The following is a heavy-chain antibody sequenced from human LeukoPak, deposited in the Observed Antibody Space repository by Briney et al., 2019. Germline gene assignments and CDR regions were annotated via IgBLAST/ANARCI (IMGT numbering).Heavy chain of an antibody. D-gene: IGHD3-3*01. CDR2: ISAYDGNT. Sequence: ASVKVSCKASGYTFTSYSITGVRQAPGQGLEWMGWISAYDGNTNYAQKLQDRVTLTTDTSPSTAYMEMRSLRSDQTAVYYCARVQIDFWSGYYSIWGDGTLVTVSP. J-gene: IGHJ4*01. CDR3: ARVQIDFWSGYYSI. CDR1: GYTFTSYS. V-gene: IGHV1-18*01.